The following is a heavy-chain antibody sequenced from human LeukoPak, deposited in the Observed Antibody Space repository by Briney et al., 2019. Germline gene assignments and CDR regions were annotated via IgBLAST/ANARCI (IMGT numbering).Heavy chain of an antibody. D-gene: IGHD3-10*01. Sequence: SEALSLTCTVSGGSMTNFYWSWIRQPPGKGLEWIGYIYYSGSTKYNPSLKSRVTISVDTSKNQFSLKLSSVTAADTAVYYCARDSRYYYGSGSFDPWGQGTLVTVSS. V-gene: IGHV4-59*12. J-gene: IGHJ5*02. CDR1: GGSMTNFY. CDR2: IYYSGST. CDR3: ARDSRYYYGSGSFDP.